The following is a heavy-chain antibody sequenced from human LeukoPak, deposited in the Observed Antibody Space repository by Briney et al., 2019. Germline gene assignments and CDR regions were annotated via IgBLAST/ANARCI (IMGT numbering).Heavy chain of an antibody. D-gene: IGHD1-26*01. CDR2: INTDGSST. CDR1: GFTFSYYW. V-gene: IGHV3-74*01. Sequence: GGSLRLSRAASGFTFSYYWMNWVRQAPGKGLVWVSHINTDGSSTSYADSVKGRFTISRDNAKNTLYLQMNSLRAEDTAVYYCANGWELTNPFDYWGQGTLVSVSS. J-gene: IGHJ4*02. CDR3: ANGWELTNPFDY.